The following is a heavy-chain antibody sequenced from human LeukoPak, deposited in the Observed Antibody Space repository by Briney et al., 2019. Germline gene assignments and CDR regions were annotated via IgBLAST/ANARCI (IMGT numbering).Heavy chain of an antibody. D-gene: IGHD6-13*01. V-gene: IGHV4-59*01. Sequence: SETLSLTCTVSGGSISSYYWSWIRQPPGKGLEWLGYIYYSGSTNYNPSLKSRVTISVDTSNNQFSLKLSSVTAADTAVYYCARDRRGSWYGGGDAFDIWGQGTMVSVSS. CDR1: GGSISSYY. J-gene: IGHJ3*02. CDR2: IYYSGST. CDR3: ARDRRGSWYGGGDAFDI.